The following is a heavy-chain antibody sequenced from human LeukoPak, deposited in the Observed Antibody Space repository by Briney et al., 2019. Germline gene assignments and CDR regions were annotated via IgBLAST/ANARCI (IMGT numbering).Heavy chain of an antibody. D-gene: IGHD1-26*01. V-gene: IGHV3-11*01. J-gene: IGHJ4*02. Sequence: GGSLRLSCAASGFTFSDYYMSWIRQAPGKGLECISYISSSGSTIYDADFVKGRFTISRDNAKNSLYLQMNSLRAEDTAVYYCARARGSYSFDYWGQGTLVTVSS. CDR3: ARARGSYSFDY. CDR1: GFTFSDYY. CDR2: ISSSGSTI.